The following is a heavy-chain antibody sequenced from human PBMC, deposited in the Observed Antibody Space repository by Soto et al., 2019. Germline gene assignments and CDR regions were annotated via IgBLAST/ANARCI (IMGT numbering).Heavy chain of an antibody. CDR1: GFIFSDQY. J-gene: IGHJ4*02. CDR3: AGGYWTCARYYLHY. Sequence: ESGGGLVQPGGSLRLSCAASGFIFSDQYMDWVRQAPGKGLEWVGRIRNKGDGSSTEYAASVKARFTISRDDSKNSLYLQMNSLKSEDSAVYYCAGGYWTCARYYLHYWGQGTLVTVSS. CDR2: IRNKGDGSST. V-gene: IGHV3-72*01. D-gene: IGHD2-8*02.